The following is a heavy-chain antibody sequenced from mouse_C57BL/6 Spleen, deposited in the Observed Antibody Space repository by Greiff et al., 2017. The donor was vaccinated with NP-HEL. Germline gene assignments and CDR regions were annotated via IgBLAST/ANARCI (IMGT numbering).Heavy chain of an antibody. CDR2: ISDGGSYT. Sequence: DVMLVESGGGLVKPGGSLKLSCAASGFTFSSYAMSWVRQTPEKRLEWVATISDGGSYTYYPDNVKGRFTISRDNAKNNLYLQMSHLKAEDTAMYYCARDHRYDYAMDYWGQGTSVTVSS. J-gene: IGHJ4*01. D-gene: IGHD2-4*01. CDR1: GFTFSSYA. V-gene: IGHV5-4*01. CDR3: ARDHRYDYAMDY.